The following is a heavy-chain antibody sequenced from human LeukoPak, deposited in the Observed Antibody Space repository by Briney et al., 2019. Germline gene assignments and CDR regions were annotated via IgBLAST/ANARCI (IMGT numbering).Heavy chain of an antibody. V-gene: IGHV4-34*01. Sequence: KPSEILSLTCAVYGGSFSGYYWSWIRQPPGKGLEWIGEINHSGSTNYNPSLKSRVTISVDTSKNQFSLKLSSVTAADTAVYYCARGGYCSSTSCYTWGYYYYGMDVWGQGTTVTVSS. CDR3: ARGGYCSSTSCYTWGYYYYGMDV. J-gene: IGHJ6*02. D-gene: IGHD2-2*02. CDR2: INHSGST. CDR1: GGSFSGYY.